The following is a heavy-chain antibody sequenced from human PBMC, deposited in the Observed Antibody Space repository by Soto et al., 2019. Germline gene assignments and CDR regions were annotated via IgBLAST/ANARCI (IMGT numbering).Heavy chain of an antibody. Sequence: QVQLVQSGAEVKKPGSSVKVSCKASGGTFSSYTISSVRQAPGQGLEWMGRIIPILGIANYAQKFQGRVTITADKSTSTDYMELRSLRSEDTAVYYCAGDYVVVANYGMDVWGQGTTVTVSS. CDR1: GGTFSSYT. J-gene: IGHJ6*02. CDR2: IIPILGIA. D-gene: IGHD2-15*01. V-gene: IGHV1-69*02. CDR3: AGDYVVVANYGMDV.